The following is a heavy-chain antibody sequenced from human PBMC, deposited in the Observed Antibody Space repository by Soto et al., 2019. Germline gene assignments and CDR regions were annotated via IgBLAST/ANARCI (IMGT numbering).Heavy chain of an antibody. V-gene: IGHV3-33*01. CDR2: IWYDGSNK. J-gene: IGHJ4*02. D-gene: IGHD3-9*01. CDR1: GFTFSSYG. Sequence: PGGSLRLSCAASGFTFSSYGMYWVRQAPGKGLEWVAVIWYDGSNKYYADSVKGRFTISRDNSKNTLYLQMNSLRAEDTAVYYCARESCDILTGYCEPDVYYFDYWGQGTLVTVSS. CDR3: ARESCDILTGYCEPDVYYFDY.